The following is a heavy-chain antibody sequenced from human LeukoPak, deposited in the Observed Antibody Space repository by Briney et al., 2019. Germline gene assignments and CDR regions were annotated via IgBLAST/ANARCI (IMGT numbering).Heavy chain of an antibody. V-gene: IGHV3-7*05. D-gene: IGHD5-24*01. J-gene: IGHJ4*02. CDR3: ARTQKRGPYYFDC. CDR1: GFTFSTYW. Sequence: GGSLRLSCAASGFTFSTYWMSWVRQAPGKGLEWVANIKQDGSEKSYVGSVEGRFTISRDNAKNSLYLQRDSLRAEDTAVYYCARTQKRGPYYFDCWGQGSLVTVSA. CDR2: IKQDGSEK.